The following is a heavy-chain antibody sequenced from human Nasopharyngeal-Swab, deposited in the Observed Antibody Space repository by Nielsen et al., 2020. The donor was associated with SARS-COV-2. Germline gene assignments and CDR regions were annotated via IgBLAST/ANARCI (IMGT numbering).Heavy chain of an antibody. V-gene: IGHV4-34*01. D-gene: IGHD3-22*01. J-gene: IGHJ4*02. CDR3: ARGLGQYYYDSSGYYFFDY. CDR1: GGSFSGYY. Sequence: SETLSLTCAVYGGSFSGYYWSWIRQPPGKGLEWIGEINHSGSTNYNPSLKSRVTISVDTSKNQFSLKLSSVTAADTAGYYCARGLGQYYYDSSGYYFFDYWGQGTLVTVSS. CDR2: INHSGST.